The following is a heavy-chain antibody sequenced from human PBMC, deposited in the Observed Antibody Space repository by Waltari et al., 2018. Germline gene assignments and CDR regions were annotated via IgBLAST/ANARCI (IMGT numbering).Heavy chain of an antibody. CDR2: ISYSGST. J-gene: IGHJ4*02. D-gene: IGHD6-19*01. CDR1: GGPIKSYY. CDR3: ARFSGGWSTPFDY. Sequence: QVQLQESGPGLVKPSETLSLTCTVSGGPIKSYYWRWIRQPPGKGLEWIGFISYSGSTNYNPSLQSRVSISVDTSKNQCSLKLSSVAAADTAVYYWARFSGGWSTPFDYWGQGTLVTVSS. V-gene: IGHV4-59*08.